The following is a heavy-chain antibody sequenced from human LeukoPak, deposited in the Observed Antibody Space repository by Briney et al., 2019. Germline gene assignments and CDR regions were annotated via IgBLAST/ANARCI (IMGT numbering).Heavy chain of an antibody. J-gene: IGHJ4*02. V-gene: IGHV3-20*04. D-gene: IGHD4/OR15-4a*01. CDR3: ARRAGAYSHPYDY. CDR2: INWNGGST. CDR1: GFTFDDYG. Sequence: GGSLRLSCAASGFTFDDYGMSWVRQAPGKGLEWVSGINWNGGSTGYRDSVKGRFTISRDTAKKSLYLQMNSLRAEDTALYYCARRAGAYSHPYDYWGQGTLVTVSS.